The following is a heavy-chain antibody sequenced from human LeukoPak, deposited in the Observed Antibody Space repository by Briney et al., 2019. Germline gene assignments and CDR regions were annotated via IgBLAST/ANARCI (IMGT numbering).Heavy chain of an antibody. Sequence: GGSLRLSCAASGFTFDDYGMHWVRQAPGKGLEGVSGISWNSGRIGYADSVKGRFPISRDSAKTSLYLEMHSLRVEDSALCFCAKDYTYSLGTYFPLWGQGTLVTVSS. D-gene: IGHD3-10*01. CDR2: ISWNSGRI. V-gene: IGHV3-9*01. J-gene: IGHJ4*02. CDR3: AKDYTYSLGTYFPL. CDR1: GFTFDDYG.